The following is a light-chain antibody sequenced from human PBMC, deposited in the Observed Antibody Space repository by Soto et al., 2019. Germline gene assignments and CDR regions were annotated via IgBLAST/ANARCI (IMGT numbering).Light chain of an antibody. CDR1: SSNIGSNI. CDR2: NNN. Sequence: QPVLTQTPSVSGTPGQRVTISCSGSSSNIGSNIVNWYQQLPGTAPKLLIYNNNQRPSGVPDRFSDSKSGTSASLAISGLQSEDEADYFCAAWDDRLNEVVFGGGTQLNVL. V-gene: IGLV1-44*01. CDR3: AAWDDRLNEVV. J-gene: IGLJ2*01.